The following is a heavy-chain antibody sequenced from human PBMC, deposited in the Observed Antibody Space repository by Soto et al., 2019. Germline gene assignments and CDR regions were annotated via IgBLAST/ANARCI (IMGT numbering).Heavy chain of an antibody. D-gene: IGHD2-2*03. CDR1: GFTFSSYG. V-gene: IGHV3-30*03. CDR2: ISYDGSNK. Sequence: QVQLVESGGGVVQPGRSLRLSCAASGFTFSSYGMHWVRQAPGKGLEWVAVISYDGSNKYYADSVKGRFTISRDNSKNTLYVQMNRLRDEEPAVYYCEIDVLEIVVVPAAMIYYYYYNGMDVWGQGTTVTVSS. J-gene: IGHJ6*02. CDR3: EIDVLEIVVVPAAMIYYYYYNGMDV.